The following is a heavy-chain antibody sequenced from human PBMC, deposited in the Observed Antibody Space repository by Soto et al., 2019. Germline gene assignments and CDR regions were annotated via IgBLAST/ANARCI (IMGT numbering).Heavy chain of an antibody. D-gene: IGHD3-3*01. CDR3: ARERSGYHEYFQR. V-gene: IGHV4-31*03. CDR2: IDSSGST. J-gene: IGHJ1*01. Sequence: QVQLQESGPGLVKPSQTLSLTCPVSGGSISSGGYYWRWIRKHPGKGLEWIGYIDSSGSTYYNTSLKSRVTLTVDTSKNQFSLKLSSVTAADTAVYYCARERSGYHEYFQRWGQGTLVTASS. CDR1: GGSISSGGYY.